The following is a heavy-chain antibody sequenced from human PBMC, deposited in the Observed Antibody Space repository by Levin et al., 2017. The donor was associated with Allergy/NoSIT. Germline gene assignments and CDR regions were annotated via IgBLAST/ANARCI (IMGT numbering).Heavy chain of an antibody. Sequence: SLKISCAASGFTFSSYSMNWVRQAPGKGLEWVSSISSSSSYIYYADSVKGRFTISRDNAKNSLYLQMNSLRAEDTAVYYCARDGVSYYYGSGSYYYGMDVWGQGTTVTVSS. CDR3: ARDGVSYYYGSGSYYYGMDV. CDR1: GFTFSSYS. J-gene: IGHJ6*02. CDR2: ISSSSSYI. D-gene: IGHD3-10*01. V-gene: IGHV3-21*01.